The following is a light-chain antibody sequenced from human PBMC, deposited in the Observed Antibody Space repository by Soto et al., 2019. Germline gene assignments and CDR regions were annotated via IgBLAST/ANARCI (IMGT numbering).Light chain of an antibody. CDR2: KAS. J-gene: IGKJ2*01. Sequence: DIQMTQSPSTLSASAGDRVTITCRASQSISSWLAWYQQKPGKAPNLLIYKASSLESGVPSRFSGSGSGTEFPLTISSLQPDDFAPYYCQQYNSYPYTFGQGTKLEIK. CDR1: QSISSW. CDR3: QQYNSYPYT. V-gene: IGKV1-5*03.